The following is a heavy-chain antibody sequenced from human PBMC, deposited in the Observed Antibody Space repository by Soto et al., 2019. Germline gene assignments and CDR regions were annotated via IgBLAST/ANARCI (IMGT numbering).Heavy chain of an antibody. Sequence: EVQLVVSGGGLVQPGGSLRLSCAASGFTVSSNYMSWVRQAPGKGLEWVSVIYSGGSTYYADSVKGRFTISRDNSKNTLYLQMNSLRAEDTAVYYCARDRPYSSGWYHDYWGQGTLVTVSS. J-gene: IGHJ4*02. CDR2: IYSGGST. CDR3: ARDRPYSSGWYHDY. V-gene: IGHV3-66*01. D-gene: IGHD6-19*01. CDR1: GFTVSSNY.